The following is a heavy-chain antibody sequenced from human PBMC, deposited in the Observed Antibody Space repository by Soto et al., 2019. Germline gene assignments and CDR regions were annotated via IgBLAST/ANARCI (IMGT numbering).Heavy chain of an antibody. J-gene: IGHJ6*02. Sequence: ASETLSLTCSASGDSISSGRYYWTWIRQHPGKGLEWIGYIYNTGTTYYNSSLKTRVLISLDASKNQFSLKLNSVTAADMAVYRCARGTPANGMDVWGQGTTVTVSS. V-gene: IGHV4-31*03. D-gene: IGHD1-7*01. CDR2: IYNTGTT. CDR1: GDSISSGRYY. CDR3: ARGTPANGMDV.